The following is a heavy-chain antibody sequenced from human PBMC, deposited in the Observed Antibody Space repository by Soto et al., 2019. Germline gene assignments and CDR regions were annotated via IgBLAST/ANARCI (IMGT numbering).Heavy chain of an antibody. CDR1: GYTCTSYD. CDR2: MNPNSGNT. CDR3: ARISGGSREAREGLDY. V-gene: IGHV1-8*01. D-gene: IGHD2-15*01. Sequence: QVQLVQSGAEVRKPGASVKVSCKASGYTCTSYDINWVRQATGQGLEWMGWMNPNSGNTGFAQKFQARVTMTRNTSTSTAYMELSSLRSEDTAVYYCARISGGSREAREGLDYWGQGTPVTVSP. J-gene: IGHJ4*02.